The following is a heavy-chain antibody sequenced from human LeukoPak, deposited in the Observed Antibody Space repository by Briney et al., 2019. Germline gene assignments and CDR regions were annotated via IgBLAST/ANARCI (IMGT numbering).Heavy chain of an antibody. CDR1: GFTFDDYA. CDR2: ISWNSGSI. Sequence: GRSLRLSCAASGFTFDDYAMHWVRQAPGKGLEWVSGISWNSGSIGYADSVKGRSTISRDNAKNSLYLQMNSLRAEDTALYYCAKGKGDFWSGYYDLDYWGQGTLVTVSS. V-gene: IGHV3-9*01. J-gene: IGHJ4*02. CDR3: AKGKGDFWSGYYDLDY. D-gene: IGHD3-3*01.